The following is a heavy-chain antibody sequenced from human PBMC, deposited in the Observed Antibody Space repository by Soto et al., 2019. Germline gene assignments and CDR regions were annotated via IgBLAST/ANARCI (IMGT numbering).Heavy chain of an antibody. D-gene: IGHD6-19*01. V-gene: IGHV2-5*02. CDR1: GFSLSSTRMA. Sequence: QITLKESGPTLVKPTQTLTLTCTFSGFSLSSTRMAVGWIRQPPGKALEWLELIYWDDDKRYSPFLKSRLTITQDTSKNQVVLTMSNMDPVDTARYYCAHIVVAGLGYYFDYWGQGTLVTVSS. CDR3: AHIVVAGLGYYFDY. J-gene: IGHJ4*02. CDR2: IYWDDDK.